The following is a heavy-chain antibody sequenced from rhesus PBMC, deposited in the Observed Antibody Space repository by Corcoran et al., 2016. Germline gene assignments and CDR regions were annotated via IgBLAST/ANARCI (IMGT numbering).Heavy chain of an antibody. CDR2: IRCNSGTI. V-gene: IGHV3-134*01. D-gene: IGHD7-45*01. CDR3: TRENWGSIWYFVL. J-gene: IGHJ2*01. CDR1: GFTFDDYA. Sequence: EVQLVESGGALAQPGGSLRLSCAASGFTFDDYARHGVRRAPGKGLEWVSRIRCNSGTIYCAYSVKGRFTIARDNAKNSLFLQMDRLRAEDTAVYYCTRENWGSIWYFVLWGPGTPSTISS.